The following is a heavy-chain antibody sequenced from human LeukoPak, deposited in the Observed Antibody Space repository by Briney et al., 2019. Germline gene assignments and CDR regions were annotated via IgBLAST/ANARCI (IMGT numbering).Heavy chain of an antibody. V-gene: IGHV3-21*01. CDR2: ISTSSSYI. CDR3: AELGITMIGGV. Sequence: GGSLRLSCAASGFTFSSYTMNWVRQAPGKGLEWVSSISTSSSYISYADSVKGRFTISRDNAKNSLYLQMNSLRAEDTAVYYCAELGITMIGGVWGKGTTVTISS. D-gene: IGHD3-10*02. CDR1: GFTFSSYT. J-gene: IGHJ6*04.